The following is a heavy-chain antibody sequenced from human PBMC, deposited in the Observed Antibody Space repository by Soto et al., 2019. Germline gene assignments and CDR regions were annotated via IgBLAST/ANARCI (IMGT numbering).Heavy chain of an antibody. D-gene: IGHD3-10*01. J-gene: IGHJ6*02. CDR3: ARGGSGSDWDSDGMDV. CDR1: ALTASKNY. V-gene: IGHV3-66*01. Sequence: EVQLVESGGGLVQPGGSLRLSCAGSALTASKNYMSWVRQPPGKGLEWVSVIYSGGTTYYADSVKDRFSISRDNSKSTLYLQIDNRRAGDTAVYYCARGGSGSDWDSDGMDVWGQGTTVTVSS. CDR2: IYSGGTT.